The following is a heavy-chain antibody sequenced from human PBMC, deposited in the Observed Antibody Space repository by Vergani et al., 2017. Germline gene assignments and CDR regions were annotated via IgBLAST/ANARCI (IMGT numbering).Heavy chain of an antibody. Sequence: QVQLVESGGGVVQPGRSLRLSCVPSGFTFSSYGIHWVRQAPGTGLEWVALIWYDGTNKYYADSVKGRFTLSRDISKNAVFLQMNSLRVEDTAVYYCARDRTGIGAAADAFDIWGQGTMVTVSS. CDR3: ARDRTGIGAAADAFDI. D-gene: IGHD6-13*01. V-gene: IGHV3-33*01. CDR1: GFTFSSYG. CDR2: IWYDGTNK. J-gene: IGHJ3*02.